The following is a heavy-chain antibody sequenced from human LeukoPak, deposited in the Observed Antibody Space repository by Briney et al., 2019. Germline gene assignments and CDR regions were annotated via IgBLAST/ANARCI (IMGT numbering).Heavy chain of an antibody. CDR1: GFXFSNAW. CDR2: TKSKTDGGTT. V-gene: IGHV3-15*01. J-gene: IGHJ6*02. D-gene: IGHD2-2*01. Sequence: PGGSLRLSCAASGFXFSNAWMSWVRQAPGKGLEWVGRTKSKTDGGTTDYAAPVKGRFTISRDDSKNTLYLQMNSLKTEDTAVYYCTTDPLYLGYCSSTSCYEGNYYYGMDVWGQGTTVTVSS. CDR3: TTDPLYLGYCSSTSCYEGNYYYGMDV.